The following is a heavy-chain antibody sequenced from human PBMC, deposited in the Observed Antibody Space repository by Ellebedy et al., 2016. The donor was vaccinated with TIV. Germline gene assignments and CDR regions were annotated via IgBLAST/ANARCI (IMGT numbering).Heavy chain of an antibody. CDR1: GYSFTSYW. V-gene: IGHV5-51*01. D-gene: IGHD6-13*01. CDR2: IYPGDSDT. J-gene: IGHJ4*02. CDR3: ARHRGSSWREYYFDY. Sequence: GGSLRLSXKGSGYSFTSYWIGWVRQMPGKGLEWMGIIYPGDSDTRYSPSFQGQVTISADKSISTAYLQWSSLKASDTAMYYCARHRGSSWREYYFDYWGQGTLVTVSS.